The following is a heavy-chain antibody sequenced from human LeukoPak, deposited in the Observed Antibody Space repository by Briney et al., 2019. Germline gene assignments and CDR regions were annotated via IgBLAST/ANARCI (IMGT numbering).Heavy chain of an antibody. J-gene: IGHJ4*02. CDR2: SSAYNGKT. Sequence: ASVKDSCQASGYTFLKYGISWVRQAPAQGLDWMRWSSAYNGKTNYEQKLQGRGAMTTDTCTSTAYMELSSLRAEDTAVYYCAREGSDEGVILYWGQGALVTVSS. CDR3: AREGSDEGVILY. CDR1: GYTFLKYG. D-gene: IGHD3-16*02. V-gene: IGHV1-18*01.